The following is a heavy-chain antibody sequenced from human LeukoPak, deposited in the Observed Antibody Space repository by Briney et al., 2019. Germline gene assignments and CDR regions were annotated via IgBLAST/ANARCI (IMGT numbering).Heavy chain of an antibody. CDR2: INQDGSEK. V-gene: IGHV3-7*01. CDR3: ARYPGGYCSGGSCYSGYYYYYMDV. CDR1: GFTVSSNY. Sequence: GGSLRLSCAASGFTVSSNYMSWVRQAPGKGLEWVANINQDGSEKYYVDSVKGRFTISRDNAKNSLYLQMNSLRAEDTAVYYCARYPGGYCSGGSCYSGYYYYYMDVWGKGTTVTISS. J-gene: IGHJ6*03. D-gene: IGHD2-15*01.